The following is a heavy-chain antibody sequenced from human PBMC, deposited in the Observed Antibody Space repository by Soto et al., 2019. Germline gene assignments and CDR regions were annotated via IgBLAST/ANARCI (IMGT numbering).Heavy chain of an antibody. CDR2: MYYSGST. V-gene: IGHV4-59*01. CDR1: NGSISSSY. D-gene: IGHD3-3*01. CDR3: ARGGITIFGVHKLDP. J-gene: IGHJ5*02. Sequence: SETLSLTCTVSNGSISSSYWAWIRQPPGKGLEWIGYMYYSGSTNYNPSLKGRVNISLGTSKKQFSLKLSSVTTAATAVYYCARGGITIFGVHKLDPWGRGTLVTVSS.